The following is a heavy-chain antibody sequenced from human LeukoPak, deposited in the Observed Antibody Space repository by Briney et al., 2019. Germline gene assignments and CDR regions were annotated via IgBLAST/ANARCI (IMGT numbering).Heavy chain of an antibody. V-gene: IGHV3-30*03. CDR1: GFTFSSYG. CDR2: ISYDGSNK. CDR3: ARGDIVTTIKGDHFDY. D-gene: IGHD5-12*01. Sequence: GGSLRLSCAASGFTFSSYGMHWVRQAPGKGLEWVAVISYDGSNKYYADSVKGRFTISRDNSKNTLYLQMNSLRAEDTAVYYCARGDIVTTIKGDHFDYWGQGTLVTVSS. J-gene: IGHJ4*02.